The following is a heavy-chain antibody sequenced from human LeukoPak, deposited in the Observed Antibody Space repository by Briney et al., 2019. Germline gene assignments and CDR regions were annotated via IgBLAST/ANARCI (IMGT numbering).Heavy chain of an antibody. V-gene: IGHV4-59*01. J-gene: IGHJ4*02. Sequence: SETLSLTCTVSGGSISSYYWSWIRQPPGKGLEWIGYIYYSGSTNYNPSLKSRVTISVDTSKNQFSLKLSSVTAADTAVYYCARESWIQLWSYFDYWGQGTLVTVAS. D-gene: IGHD5-18*01. CDR2: IYYSGST. CDR1: GGSISSYY. CDR3: ARESWIQLWSYFDY.